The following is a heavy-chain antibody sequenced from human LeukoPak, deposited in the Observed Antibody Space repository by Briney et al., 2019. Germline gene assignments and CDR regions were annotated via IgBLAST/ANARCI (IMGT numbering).Heavy chain of an antibody. CDR2: IYYSGST. D-gene: IGHD5-24*01. CDR1: VGSISSYY. V-gene: IGHV4-59*01. J-gene: IGHJ3*02. Sequence: SETLSLTCTVSVGSISSYYWSWIRQPPGKGLEWIGYIYYSGSTNYNPSLKSRVTISVDTSKNQFSLKLSSVTAADTAVYYCARGNGYNPDAFDIWGQGTMVTVSS. CDR3: ARGNGYNPDAFDI.